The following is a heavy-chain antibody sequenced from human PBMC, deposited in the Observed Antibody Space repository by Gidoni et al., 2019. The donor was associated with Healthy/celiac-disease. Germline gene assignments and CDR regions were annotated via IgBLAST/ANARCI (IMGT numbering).Heavy chain of an antibody. CDR3: AKDSEPGTLAGIDY. Sequence: EVQLLESGGGLVQPGGSLRLPCAPSGFTFSSYAMSWVRQAPGKGLEWVSAISGSGGSTYYADSVKGRFTISRDNSKNTLYLQMNSLRAEDTAVYYCAKDSEPGTLAGIDYWGQGTLVTVSS. D-gene: IGHD7-27*01. V-gene: IGHV3-23*01. J-gene: IGHJ4*02. CDR1: GFTFSSYA. CDR2: ISGSGGST.